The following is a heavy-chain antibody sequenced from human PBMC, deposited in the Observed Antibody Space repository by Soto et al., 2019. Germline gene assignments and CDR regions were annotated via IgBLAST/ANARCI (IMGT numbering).Heavy chain of an antibody. CDR1: GYTFRNYG. V-gene: IGHV1-18*01. D-gene: IGHD6-6*01. CDR2: ISGYNGNT. J-gene: IGHJ4*02. CDR3: AREGQLGY. Sequence: ASVKVSCKASGYTFRNYGFSWVRQAPRQGLEWMGWISGYNGNTNYAERLQGRVTMTTDTSTSTAYMELKNLRYDDTAVYYCAREGQLGYWGQGTPVTVSS.